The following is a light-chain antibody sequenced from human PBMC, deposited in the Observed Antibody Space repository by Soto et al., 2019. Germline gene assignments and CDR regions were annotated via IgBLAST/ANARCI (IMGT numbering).Light chain of an antibody. CDR1: SSDVGGYNY. J-gene: IGLJ1*01. V-gene: IGLV2-14*01. CDR3: SSYTISSTLYV. Sequence: QSALTQPASVSGSPGQSITISCTGTSSDVGGYNYVSWYQQHPGKAPKFMIYDVSNRPSGVSNRFSGSKSGNTASLTISGLQAEDEADYYCSSYTISSTLYVFGTGTKVTVL. CDR2: DVS.